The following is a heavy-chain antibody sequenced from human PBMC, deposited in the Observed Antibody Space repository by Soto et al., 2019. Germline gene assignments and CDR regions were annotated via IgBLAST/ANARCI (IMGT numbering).Heavy chain of an antibody. CDR2: ISGSGGST. CDR1: GFTFSSYA. D-gene: IGHD3-22*01. V-gene: IGHV3-23*01. Sequence: GGSLRLSCAASGFTFSSYAMSWVRQAPGKGLEWVSAISGSGGSTYYADSVKGRFTISRDNSKNTLYLQMNSLRAEDTAVYYCAKDPLYDSSGHYGVFGWRSPNRIDYWGQGTLVTVSS. CDR3: AKDPLYDSSGHYGVFGWRSPNRIDY. J-gene: IGHJ4*02.